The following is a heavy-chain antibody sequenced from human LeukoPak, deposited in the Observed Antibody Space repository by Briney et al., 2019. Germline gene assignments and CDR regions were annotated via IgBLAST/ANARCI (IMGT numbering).Heavy chain of an antibody. CDR1: GFSFSTDG. J-gene: IGHJ4*02. Sequence: PGGSLRLSCSASGFSFSTDGMSWVRQAPGKGLEWVSGILGLGGASRTYYADSVKGRFAISRDNSKNTLYLQMNSLRAEDTAVYYCAHGTMYQLDYWGQGTLVTVSS. CDR2: ILGLGGASRT. V-gene: IGHV3-23*01. CDR3: AHGTMYQLDY. D-gene: IGHD2-2*01.